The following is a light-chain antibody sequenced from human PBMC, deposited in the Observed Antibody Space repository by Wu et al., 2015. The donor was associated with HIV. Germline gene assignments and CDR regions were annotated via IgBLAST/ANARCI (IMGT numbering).Light chain of an antibody. V-gene: IGKV3-20*01. CDR3: QYYGRSPT. CDR1: QSVRSDY. CDR2: GAS. Sequence: EIVLTQSPGTLSLSPGERAALSCRASQSVRSDYLGWYQQRPGQAPRLLIYGASSRVTGIPDRFSGSGSGTDFTLTISRLEPEDFAVYYCQYYGRSPTFGPGTKVEIK. J-gene: IGKJ3*01.